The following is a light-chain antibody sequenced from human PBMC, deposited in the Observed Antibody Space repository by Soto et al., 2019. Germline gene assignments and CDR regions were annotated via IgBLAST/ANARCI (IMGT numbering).Light chain of an antibody. CDR3: QQRSNWPPIT. V-gene: IGKV3-11*01. CDR1: QSVSSY. Sequence: EIVLTQSPATLSLSPGERATLSCRASQSVSSYLAWYQQKPGQAPRLLIYDASNRATGIPARFSGSGSGTDFTLTISSLEPEDFAVYYRQQRSNWPPITFGQGTRLENK. J-gene: IGKJ5*01. CDR2: DAS.